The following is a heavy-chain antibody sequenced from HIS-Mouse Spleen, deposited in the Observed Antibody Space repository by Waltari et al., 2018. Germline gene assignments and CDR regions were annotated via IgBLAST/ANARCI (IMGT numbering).Heavy chain of an antibody. Sequence: QLQLQESGPGLVKPSETLSLTCTVSGGSISSSSYYWGWIRQPPGTGREWIGSIYYSGGTYYNPSLKRRVTISVDTSKNQFSLKLSSVTAADTAVYYCAREIPYSSSWYDWYFDLWGRGTLVTVSS. CDR1: GGSISSSSYY. J-gene: IGHJ2*01. CDR3: AREIPYSSSWYDWYFDL. D-gene: IGHD6-13*01. V-gene: IGHV4-39*07. CDR2: IYYSGGT.